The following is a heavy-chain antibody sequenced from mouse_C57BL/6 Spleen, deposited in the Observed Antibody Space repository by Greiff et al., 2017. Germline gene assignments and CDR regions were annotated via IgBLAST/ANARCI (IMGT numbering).Heavy chain of an antibody. J-gene: IGHJ3*01. V-gene: IGHV1-81*01. CDR2: IYPRSGNI. Sequence: VKLQESGAELARPGASVKLSCKASGYTFTSYGISWVKQRTGQGLEWIGEIYPRSGNIYYIEKFKGKATLTTDKSSSTAYMELRSLTSEDSAVYFCARSLIYDGYYGAYWGQGTLVTVSA. CDR1: GYTFTSYG. CDR3: ARSLIYDGYYGAY. D-gene: IGHD2-3*01.